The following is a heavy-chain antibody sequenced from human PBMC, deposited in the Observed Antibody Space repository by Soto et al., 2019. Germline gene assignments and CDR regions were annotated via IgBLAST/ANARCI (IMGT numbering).Heavy chain of an antibody. CDR3: ARHRRLKGQWLVHTDY. CDR1: GYTFTSYY. V-gene: IGHV1-46*01. D-gene: IGHD6-19*01. Sequence: QVQLVQSGAEVKKPGASVKVSCKASGYTFTSYYMHWVRQAPGQGLEWMGIINPSGGSTSYAQKFQGRVTMTRDTSTSTVYMELSSLRSEDTTVYYCARHRRLKGQWLVHTDYCDHGTLVTVSS. CDR2: INPSGGST. J-gene: IGHJ4*01.